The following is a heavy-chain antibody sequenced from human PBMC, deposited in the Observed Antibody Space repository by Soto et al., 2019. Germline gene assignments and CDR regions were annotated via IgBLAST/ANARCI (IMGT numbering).Heavy chain of an antibody. V-gene: IGHV4-39*01. CDR2: VYYRGRS. J-gene: IGHJ4*02. D-gene: IGHD2-8*01. Sequence: SETLSLTCTVSGGSVSNSNYYWGWIRQSPGKGLEWIGSVYYRGRSYSKSSVKSRVTISVDTSKNQFSLNVNSVTASDTAVYYCVSQRTSVLTQAYFDYWGPGALVTVSS. CDR3: VSQRTSVLTQAYFDY. CDR1: GGSVSNSNYY.